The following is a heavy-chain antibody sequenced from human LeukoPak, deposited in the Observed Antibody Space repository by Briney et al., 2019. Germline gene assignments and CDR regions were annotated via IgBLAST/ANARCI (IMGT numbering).Heavy chain of an antibody. J-gene: IGHJ6*03. CDR3: ARAGYCSSTSCSPRDYYMDV. V-gene: IGHV3-11*04. D-gene: IGHD2-2*01. CDR1: GFTFSDYY. CDR2: ISSSSSTI. Sequence: AGGSLRLSCAASGFTFSDYYMSWIRQAPGKGLEWVSYISSSSSTIYYADSVKGRFTISRDNAKNSLYLQMNSLRAEDTAVYYCARAGYCSSTSCSPRDYYMDVWGKGTTVTVSS.